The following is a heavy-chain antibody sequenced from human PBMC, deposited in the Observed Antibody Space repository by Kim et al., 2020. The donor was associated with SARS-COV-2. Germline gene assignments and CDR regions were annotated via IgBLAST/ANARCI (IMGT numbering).Heavy chain of an antibody. CDR1: GGSISSGGYY. D-gene: IGHD3-10*01. V-gene: IGHV4-31*03. CDR2: IYYSGST. J-gene: IGHJ6*02. Sequence: SETLSLTCTVSGGSISSGGYYWSWIRQHPGKGLEWIGYIYYSGSTYYNPSLKSRVTISVDTSKNQFSLKLSSVTAADTAVYYCARVSYGSGSNKGGEYYGMDVWGQGTTVTVSS. CDR3: ARVSYGSGSNKGGEYYGMDV.